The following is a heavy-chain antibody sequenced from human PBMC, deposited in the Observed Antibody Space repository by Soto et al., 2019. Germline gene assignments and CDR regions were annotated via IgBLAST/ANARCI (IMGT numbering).Heavy chain of an antibody. D-gene: IGHD7-27*01. V-gene: IGHV4-61*01. J-gene: IGHJ4*02. CDR2: FSYSVTT. Sequence: QVQLQESGPGLVKPSETLSLTCSVSGDSVSSRNYQWSWLRQPPGKGLEWIGYFSYSVTTNYNPSLKSRVTLSVDTSKNQFSLRLSSVTAADTAVYYCARDNWGSLDYWGQGALVTVSS. CDR1: GDSVSSRNYQ. CDR3: ARDNWGSLDY.